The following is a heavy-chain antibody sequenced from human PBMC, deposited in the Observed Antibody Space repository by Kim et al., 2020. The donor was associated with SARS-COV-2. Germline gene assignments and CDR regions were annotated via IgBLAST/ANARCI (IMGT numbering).Heavy chain of an antibody. V-gene: IGHV3-23*01. CDR1: GFTFSSYA. J-gene: IGHJ4*02. Sequence: GGSLRLSCAASGFTFSSYAMSWVRQAPGKGLEWVSAISGSGGSTYYADSVKGRFTISRDNSKNTLYLHMNSLRAEDTAVYYCAKVPWQWLANFDYWGQGTLVTVSS. CDR2: ISGSGGST. D-gene: IGHD6-19*01. CDR3: AKVPWQWLANFDY.